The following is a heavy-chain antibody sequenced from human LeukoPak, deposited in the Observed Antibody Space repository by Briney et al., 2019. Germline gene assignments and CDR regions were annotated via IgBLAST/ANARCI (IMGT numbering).Heavy chain of an antibody. CDR1: GGSISTSNYY. J-gene: IGHJ3*02. CDR3: ARAGWQLWLSDGPLDAFDI. V-gene: IGHV4-39*07. Sequence: SETLSLTCTVSGGSISTSNYYWGWIRQPPGKGLEWIGSIFYSGSTYYSPSLKSRVTISVDTSKNQFSLKLSSVTAADTAVYYCARAGWQLWLSDGPLDAFDIWGQGTMVTVSS. D-gene: IGHD5-18*01. CDR2: IFYSGST.